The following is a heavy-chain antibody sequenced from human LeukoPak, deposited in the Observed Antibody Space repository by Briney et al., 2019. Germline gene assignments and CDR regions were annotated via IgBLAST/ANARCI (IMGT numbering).Heavy chain of an antibody. V-gene: IGHV3-33*01. CDR2: IWYDGGNK. J-gene: IGHJ4*02. D-gene: IGHD4/OR15-4a*01. CDR1: GFTFSSYG. Sequence: GRSLRLSCAASGFTFSSYGMHWVRQAPGKGLKWVAVIWYDGGNKYYADSVKGRFTISRDNSKNTLYLQMNSLRAEDTAVYYCARANDYWGQGTLVTVSS. CDR3: ARANDY.